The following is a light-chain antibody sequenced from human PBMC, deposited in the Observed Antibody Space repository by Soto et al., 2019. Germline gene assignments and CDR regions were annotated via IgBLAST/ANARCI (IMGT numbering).Light chain of an antibody. CDR3: VLYMGRGIWV. Sequence: QTVVTQEPSFSVSPGRTVTLTCGLSSGSVSTTYYPTWYQQTPDQAPRTLIYSTDTRSSGVPDRFSGSILGNKAALTITGAQADDESDYYCVLYMGRGIWVFGGGTKLTVL. CDR2: STD. V-gene: IGLV8-61*01. J-gene: IGLJ3*02. CDR1: SGSVSTTYY.